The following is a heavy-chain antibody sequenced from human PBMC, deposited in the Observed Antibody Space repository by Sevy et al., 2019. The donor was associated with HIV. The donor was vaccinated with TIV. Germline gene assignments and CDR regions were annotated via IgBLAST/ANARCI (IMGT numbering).Heavy chain of an antibody. J-gene: IGHJ6*02. Sequence: GGSLRLSCAASGFTFSSYWMSWVRQAPGKGLEWVANIKQDGSEKYYVDSVKGRFTISRDNAKNSLYLQMNGLGAEDTAVYYCAREGGGIVVVPAARPYYYYGMDVWGQGTTVTVSS. CDR1: GFTFSSYW. CDR2: IKQDGSEK. V-gene: IGHV3-7*03. CDR3: AREGGGIVVVPAARPYYYYGMDV. D-gene: IGHD2-2*01.